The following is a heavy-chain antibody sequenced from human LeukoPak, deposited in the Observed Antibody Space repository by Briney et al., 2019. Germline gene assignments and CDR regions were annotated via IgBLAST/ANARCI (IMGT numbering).Heavy chain of an antibody. Sequence: PGGSLRLSCAASGFTFSSYWMSWVRQAPGKGLGWVANIKQDGSEKYYVDSVKGRFTISRDNAKNSLYLQMNSLRAEGTAVYYCARADCTNGVCYPYQFDYWGQGTLVTVSS. J-gene: IGHJ4*02. D-gene: IGHD2-8*01. CDR3: ARADCTNGVCYPYQFDY. CDR1: GFTFSSYW. CDR2: IKQDGSEK. V-gene: IGHV3-7*01.